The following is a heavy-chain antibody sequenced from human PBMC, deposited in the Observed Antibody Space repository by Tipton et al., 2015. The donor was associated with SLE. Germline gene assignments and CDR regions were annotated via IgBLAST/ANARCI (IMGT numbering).Heavy chain of an antibody. V-gene: IGHV3-21*01. Sequence: SLRLSCAASGFTFSNYAMTWVRQAPGKGLEWVSSLGAGSGETYYADSVKGRFTISRDNAKNSLYLQMNSLRAEDTAVYYCARKTVWDFDYWGQGTLVTVSS. D-gene: IGHD1-1*01. CDR1: GFTFSNYA. J-gene: IGHJ4*02. CDR3: ARKTVWDFDY. CDR2: LGAGSGET.